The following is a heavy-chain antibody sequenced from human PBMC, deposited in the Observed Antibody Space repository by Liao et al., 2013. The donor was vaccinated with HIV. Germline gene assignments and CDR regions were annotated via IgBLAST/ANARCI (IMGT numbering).Heavy chain of an antibody. J-gene: IGHJ4*02. CDR3: TRFLHMYYLDC. V-gene: IGHV4-59*12. Sequence: QLHLQESGPGLVKPSETLSLTCTVSGGSISSYYWTWIRQPPGKGLEWIGYIYYSESTNYNPSLKSRVTISVDTSKNQFSLKLSSVTAADTAVYYCTRFLHMYYLDCWGQGTLVTVSS. CDR1: GGSISSYY. CDR2: IYYSEST.